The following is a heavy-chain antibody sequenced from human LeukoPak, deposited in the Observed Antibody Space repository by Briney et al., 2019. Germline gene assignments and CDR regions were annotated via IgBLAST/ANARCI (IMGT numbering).Heavy chain of an antibody. D-gene: IGHD3-10*01. CDR1: GYTLTELS. J-gene: IGHJ4*02. V-gene: IGHV1-24*01. CDR3: ATVYYGSGPGDY. CDR2: FDPEDGET. Sequence: ASVKVSCKVSGYTLTELSMHWVRQAPGKGLEWMGGFDPEDGETIYAQKFQGRVTMTEDTSTDTAYMELSGLRSEDTAVYYCATVYYGSGPGDYWGQGTLVTVSS.